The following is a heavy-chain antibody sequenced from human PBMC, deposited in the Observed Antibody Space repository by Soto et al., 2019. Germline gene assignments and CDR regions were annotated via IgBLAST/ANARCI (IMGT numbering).Heavy chain of an antibody. J-gene: IGHJ6*02. Sequence: EVQLVESGGGLVQPGGSLRLSCVASGFTFNSYWMTWVRQAPGKGLEWVANIKQDGSEKYYVVSVKGRFTISRDNAKNSLYLQMNSLRADDTAVYYCARDFYYDSSGYHWDYYYGMDVWGQGTTVTVSS. CDR1: GFTFNSYW. V-gene: IGHV3-7*03. D-gene: IGHD3-22*01. CDR3: ARDFYYDSSGYHWDYYYGMDV. CDR2: IKQDGSEK.